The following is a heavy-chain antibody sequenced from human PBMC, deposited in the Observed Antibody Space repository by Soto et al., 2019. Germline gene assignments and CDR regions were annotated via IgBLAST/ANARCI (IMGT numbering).Heavy chain of an antibody. CDR1: GFTFGSYA. CDR2: ISSSGDSA. CDR3: ARSDTALAYGFDP. D-gene: IGHD5-18*01. V-gene: IGHV3-23*01. Sequence: EVQLLESGGDLVQPGGSLRLSCAASGFTFGSYAMIWVRQAPGKGLVWVSTISSSGDSAYYADSVKGRFTVSRDNSMNTQCMQMNSLRAEDTAVYYCARSDTALAYGFDPWGQGTVVTVSS. J-gene: IGHJ5*02.